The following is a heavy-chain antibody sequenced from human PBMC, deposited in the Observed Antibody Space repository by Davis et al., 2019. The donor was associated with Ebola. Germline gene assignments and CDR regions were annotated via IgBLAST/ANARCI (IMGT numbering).Heavy chain of an antibody. Sequence: AASVKVSCKASGYTFTSYGISWVRQAPGQGLEWMGWISAYNGNTNYAQKFQGRVTITADKSTSTAYMELRSLRSDDTAVYYCARDWVGATTVLLYYGMDVWGQGTTVTVSS. D-gene: IGHD1-26*01. J-gene: IGHJ6*02. CDR2: ISAYNGNT. CDR1: GYTFTSYG. CDR3: ARDWVGATTVLLYYGMDV. V-gene: IGHV1-18*01.